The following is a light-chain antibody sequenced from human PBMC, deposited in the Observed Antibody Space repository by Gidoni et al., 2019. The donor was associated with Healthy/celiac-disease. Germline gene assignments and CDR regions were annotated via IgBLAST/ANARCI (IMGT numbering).Light chain of an antibody. CDR3: SAWDSSLSAHVV. CDR2: RNN. J-gene: IGLJ2*01. Sequence: QAGLTQPPSVSKGWRQTATLTCTGNSNNVGNQGAARLQQHQGHPTKLLSYRNNNRPSGITERLSASRSGNTASLTITGLQPEDEADYYCSAWDSSLSAHVVFGGGTKLTVL. V-gene: IGLV10-54*01. CDR1: SNNVGNQG.